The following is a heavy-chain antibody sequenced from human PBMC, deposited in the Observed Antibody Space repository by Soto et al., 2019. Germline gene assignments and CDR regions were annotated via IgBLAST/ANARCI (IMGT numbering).Heavy chain of an antibody. CDR1: GGSISSYY. Sequence: SETLSLTCTVSGGSISSYYWSWIRQPPGKGLEWIGYIYYSGSTNYNPSLKSRVTISVDTSKNQFSLKLSSVTAADTAVYYCARADFLPHSSSWYPICYFDYWGQGTLVTVSS. J-gene: IGHJ4*02. V-gene: IGHV4-59*01. CDR3: ARADFLPHSSSWYPICYFDY. D-gene: IGHD6-13*01. CDR2: IYYSGST.